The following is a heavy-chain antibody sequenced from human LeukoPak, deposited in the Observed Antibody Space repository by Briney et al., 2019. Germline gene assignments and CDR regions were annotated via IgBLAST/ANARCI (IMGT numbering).Heavy chain of an antibody. CDR2: IYTSGST. Sequence: PSETLSLTCTVSGGSISSYYWSWIRQPAGKGLEWMGRIYTSGSTNYNPSLKSRVTISVDTSKNQFSLKLSSVTAADTAVYYCARGLWFGDENPPYFDYWGQGTLVTVSS. CDR1: GGSISSYY. V-gene: IGHV4-4*07. D-gene: IGHD3-10*01. J-gene: IGHJ4*02. CDR3: ARGLWFGDENPPYFDY.